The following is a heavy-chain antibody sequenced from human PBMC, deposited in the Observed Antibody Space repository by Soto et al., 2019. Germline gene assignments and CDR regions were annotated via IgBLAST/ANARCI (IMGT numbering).Heavy chain of an antibody. Sequence: QVQLQESGPGLVTPSQTLSLTCTVSGGSLTRGGSYCSWIRQHQEKGLEWIGYVAYSGGTYYNQSHNSRVNLLVYMSTNLWSQTKSPVTAADPAVYSWARAWLEDNWFDSWGQGTLVPGSS. D-gene: IGHD5-12*01. CDR1: GGSLTRGGSY. CDR3: ARAWLEDNWFDS. CDR2: VAYSGGT. V-gene: IGHV4-31*03. J-gene: IGHJ5*01.